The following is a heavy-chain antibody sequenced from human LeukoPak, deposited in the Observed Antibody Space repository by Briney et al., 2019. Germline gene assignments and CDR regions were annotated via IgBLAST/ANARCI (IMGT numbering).Heavy chain of an antibody. D-gene: IGHD6-13*01. V-gene: IGHV1-2*02. CDR1: GYTFTGYY. Sequence: ASVKVSCKASGYTFTGYYMHWVRQAPGQGLEWMGWINPDSGGTNYAQKFQGRVTMTRDTSISTAYMELSRLRSDGTAVYYCARAGRTHSSSWYGLGYWGQGTLVTVSS. CDR2: INPDSGGT. J-gene: IGHJ4*02. CDR3: ARAGRTHSSSWYGLGY.